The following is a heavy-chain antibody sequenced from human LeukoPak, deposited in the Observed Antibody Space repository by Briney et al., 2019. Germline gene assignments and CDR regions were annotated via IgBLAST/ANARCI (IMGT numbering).Heavy chain of an antibody. J-gene: IGHJ4*02. Sequence: SETLSVTCAVYGGSFSGYYWSWIRQPPGKGLEWIGEIHHSGSTNYNPSLKSRVTISVDTSKNQFSLKLSSVTAADTAVYYCVRDPDYWGQGTLVTVSS. V-gene: IGHV4-34*01. CDR1: GGSFSGYY. CDR3: VRDPDY. CDR2: IHHSGST.